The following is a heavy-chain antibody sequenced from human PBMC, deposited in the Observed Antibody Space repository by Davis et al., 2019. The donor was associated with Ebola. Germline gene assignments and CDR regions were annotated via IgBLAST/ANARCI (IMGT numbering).Heavy chain of an antibody. CDR1: GGSFSGYY. CDR3: AKEERITMIVVRGGWFDP. CDR2: ISGSGGST. Sequence: PSETLSLTCAVYGGSFSGYYWSWVRQAPGKGLEWVSAISGSGGSTYYADSVKGRFTISRDNSKNTLYLQMNSLRAEDTAVYYCAKEERITMIVVRGGWFDPWGQGTLVTVSS. V-gene: IGHV3-23*01. J-gene: IGHJ5*02. D-gene: IGHD3-22*01.